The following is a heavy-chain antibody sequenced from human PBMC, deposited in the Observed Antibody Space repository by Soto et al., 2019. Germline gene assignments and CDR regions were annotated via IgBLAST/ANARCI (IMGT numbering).Heavy chain of an antibody. CDR3: ARLDSSGYYYGYYFDY. Sequence: PSEPLSLTCAVSGVSLTSGNWWTWVRQSPQRGLECIGYIFYNGSTYYYPSLKRRVTISVDTSKNQFSLKLSSVTAADTAVYYCARLDSSGYYYGYYFDYWGQGTLVTVAS. V-gene: IGHV4-31*11. D-gene: IGHD3-22*01. J-gene: IGHJ4*02. CDR2: IFYNGST. CDR1: GVSLTSGNW.